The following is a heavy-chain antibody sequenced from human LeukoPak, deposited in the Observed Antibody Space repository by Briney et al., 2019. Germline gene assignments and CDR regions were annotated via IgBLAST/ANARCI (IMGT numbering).Heavy chain of an antibody. J-gene: IGHJ4*02. Sequence: GGSLRLSCAASGFTFSSYGMHWVRQAPGKGLEWVAFIRFDGSNKYYADSVKGRFTISRDNSKNTLYLQMNSLRAEDTAVYYCAKDEDIVVVPAFDYWGQGTLVTVSS. D-gene: IGHD2-2*01. CDR3: AKDEDIVVVPAFDY. CDR2: IRFDGSNK. V-gene: IGHV3-30*02. CDR1: GFTFSSYG.